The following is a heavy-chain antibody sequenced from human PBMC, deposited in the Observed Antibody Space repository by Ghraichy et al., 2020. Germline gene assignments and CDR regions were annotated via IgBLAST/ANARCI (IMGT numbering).Heavy chain of an antibody. CDR3: VRDLGRGYTSGFRFDY. D-gene: IGHD5-18*01. V-gene: IGHV3-48*02. CDR1: GFIFSTYG. Sequence: GGSLRLSCAASGFIFSTYGMHWVRQAPGKGLEWVSYISHSGSTMKYADSVKGRFTISRDDADNSLYLQMNSLRDEDTAVYYCVRDLGRGYTSGFRFDYWGQGTLVTVSS. J-gene: IGHJ4*02. CDR2: ISHSGSTM.